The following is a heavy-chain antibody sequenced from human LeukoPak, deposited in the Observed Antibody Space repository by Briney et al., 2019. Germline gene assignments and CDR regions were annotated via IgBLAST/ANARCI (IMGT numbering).Heavy chain of an antibody. CDR2: ISSSSSTI. CDR3: ARARTSIYGDYFDY. V-gene: IGHV3-48*04. Sequence: PGGSLRLSCAASGFTFSSYSMNWVRQAPGKGLEWVSYISSSSSTIYYADSVKGRLTIYNAKNSLYLQMNSLRAEDTAIYYYARARTSIYGDYFDYWGQGILVTVSS. J-gene: IGHJ4*02. CDR1: GFTFSSYS. D-gene: IGHD4-17*01.